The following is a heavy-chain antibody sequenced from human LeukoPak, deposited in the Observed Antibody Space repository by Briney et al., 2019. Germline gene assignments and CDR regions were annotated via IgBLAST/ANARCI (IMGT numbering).Heavy chain of an antibody. Sequence: GGSLRLSCAASGFTFSSYAMNWVRQAPGKGLEWVSIISGSAGSTYYADSVKGRFTISRDNSKNTLFLQMNSLRAEDTAVYYCAKDRSLDGGNSNGYFDSWGQGTLVTVSS. D-gene: IGHD4-23*01. V-gene: IGHV3-23*01. CDR2: ISGSAGST. CDR3: AKDRSLDGGNSNGYFDS. CDR1: GFTFSSYA. J-gene: IGHJ4*02.